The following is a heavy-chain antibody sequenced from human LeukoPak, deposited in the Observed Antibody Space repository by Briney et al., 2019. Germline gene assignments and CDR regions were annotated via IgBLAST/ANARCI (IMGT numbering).Heavy chain of an antibody. CDR2: IYYSGST. V-gene: IGHV4-59*11. D-gene: IGHD3-10*01. Sequence: PSETLSLTCTVSGGSISSHYWSWIRQPPGKGLEWIGYIYYSGSTNYNPSLKSRVTISVDTSKNQFSLKLSSVTAADTAVYYCAGAPYGSGSYYKGDWYFDLWGRGTLVTVSS. J-gene: IGHJ2*01. CDR1: GGSISSHY. CDR3: AGAPYGSGSYYKGDWYFDL.